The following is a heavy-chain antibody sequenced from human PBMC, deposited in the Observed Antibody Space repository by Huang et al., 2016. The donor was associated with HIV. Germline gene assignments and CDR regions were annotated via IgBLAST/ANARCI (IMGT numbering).Heavy chain of an antibody. J-gene: IGHJ6*02. D-gene: IGHD3-10*01. Sequence: EVQLVQSGAEVKKPGESLKISCKGSGYRFRSNWIGWVRQMPGKGLEWMGIVCPGESDTRYSPSFQGKVTISADKSINTACLQWSSLKASDTAMYYCARLIGSPSFYYGLDVWGQGTTVTVSS. V-gene: IGHV5-51*01. CDR3: ARLIGSPSFYYGLDV. CDR2: VCPGESDT. CDR1: GYRFRSNW.